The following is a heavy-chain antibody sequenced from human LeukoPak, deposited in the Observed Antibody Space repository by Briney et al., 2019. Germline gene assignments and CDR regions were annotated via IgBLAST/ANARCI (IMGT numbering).Heavy chain of an antibody. V-gene: IGHV1-18*01. CDR2: ISADNGNT. J-gene: IGHJ6*02. Sequence: ASVKVSCKASGYTFTSYGMSWVRQAPGQGLEWMGWISADNGNTNYAQKVQGRVTMATDTSTSTAYMELRSLRSDDTAVYYCARVPLWYYGMDVWGQGTTVTVSS. CDR3: ARVPLWYYGMDV. CDR1: GYTFTSYG.